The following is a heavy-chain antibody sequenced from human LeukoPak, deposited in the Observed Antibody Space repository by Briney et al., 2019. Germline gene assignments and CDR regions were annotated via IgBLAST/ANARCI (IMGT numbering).Heavy chain of an antibody. CDR3: ARSKSSGWYSSDF. CDR1: GASISSYH. V-gene: IGHV4-59*01. J-gene: IGHJ4*02. CDR2: IYYSGST. D-gene: IGHD6-19*01. Sequence: SETLSLTCTVSGASISSYHWSWIRQPPGKGLEWIGYIYYSGSTDYNPSLKSRVTISVDTSKNQFSLKLSSVIAADTVVYYCARSKSSGWYSSDFWGQGTLVTVSS.